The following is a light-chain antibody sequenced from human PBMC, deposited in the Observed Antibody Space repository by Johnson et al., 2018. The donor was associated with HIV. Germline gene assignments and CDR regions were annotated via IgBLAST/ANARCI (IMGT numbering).Light chain of an antibody. V-gene: IGLV1-51*02. CDR3: GTWDSSLSAYV. CDR2: DND. Sequence: QSVLTQPPSVSAAPGQKVTISCSGSSSNIGNNYVSWFQHLPGAAPKLLIYDNDRRPSGVPDRFSGSKSAASATLDITGLQTGDEADYYCGTWDSSLSAYVFGTGTKVTVL. CDR1: SSNIGNNY. J-gene: IGLJ1*01.